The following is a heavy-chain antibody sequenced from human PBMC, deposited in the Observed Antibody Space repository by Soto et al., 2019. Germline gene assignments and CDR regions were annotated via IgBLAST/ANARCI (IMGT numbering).Heavy chain of an antibody. Sequence: ASVKVSCKASGYTFTGYYMHWVRQAPGQGLEWMGWINPNSGGTNYAQKFQGRVTMTRDTSISTAYMELSRLRSDDTVVYYCARDSLGADYYGMDVWGQGTTVTVSS. J-gene: IGHJ6*02. CDR2: INPNSGGT. V-gene: IGHV1-2*02. CDR1: GYTFTGYY. CDR3: ARDSLGADYYGMDV.